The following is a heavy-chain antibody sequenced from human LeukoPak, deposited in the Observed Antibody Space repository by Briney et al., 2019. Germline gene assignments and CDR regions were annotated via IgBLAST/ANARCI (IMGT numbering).Heavy chain of an antibody. D-gene: IGHD1-7*01. Sequence: PGGSLRLSCAASGFTFSSCAMHWVRQAPGKGLEWVAVISYDGSNKYYADSVKGRFTISRDNSKNTLYLQMNSLRAEDTAVYYCARDKGRPYNWNYALDYWGQGTLVTVSS. J-gene: IGHJ4*02. CDR2: ISYDGSNK. V-gene: IGHV3-30-3*01. CDR3: ARDKGRPYNWNYALDY. CDR1: GFTFSSCA.